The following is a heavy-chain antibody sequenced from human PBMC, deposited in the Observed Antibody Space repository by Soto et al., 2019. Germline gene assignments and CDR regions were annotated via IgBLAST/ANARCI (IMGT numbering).Heavy chain of an antibody. CDR3: ARDIHKRGNWNYYYFYYGMDV. CDR2: ISYDGSNK. Sequence: QVQLVESGGGVVQPGRSLRLSCAASGFTFSSYAMHWVRQAPGKGLEWVAVISYDGSNKYYADYVKGRFTISRDNSKNTLYLQRNSLRAEDTAVYYCARDIHKRGNWNYYYFYYGMDVWGQGTTVTVSS. CDR1: GFTFSSYA. V-gene: IGHV3-30-3*01. D-gene: IGHD1-1*01. J-gene: IGHJ6*02.